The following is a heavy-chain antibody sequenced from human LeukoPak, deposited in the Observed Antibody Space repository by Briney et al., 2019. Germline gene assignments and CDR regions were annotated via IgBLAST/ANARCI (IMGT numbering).Heavy chain of an antibody. CDR2: IIPIFGTA. Sequence: ASVKVSCKASGGTFSSYAISWVRQAPGQGFEWMGGIIPIFGTANYAQKFQGRVTITTDESTSTAYMELSSLRSEDTAVYYCAVQGRYCSGGSCYYFDYWGQGTLVTVSS. D-gene: IGHD2-15*01. CDR3: AVQGRYCSGGSCYYFDY. V-gene: IGHV1-69*05. J-gene: IGHJ4*02. CDR1: GGTFSSYA.